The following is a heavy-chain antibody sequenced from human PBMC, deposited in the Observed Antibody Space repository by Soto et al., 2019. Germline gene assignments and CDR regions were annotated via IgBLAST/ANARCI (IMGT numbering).Heavy chain of an antibody. Sequence: QVQLVQSGAEVKKPGASVKVSCKASGYTFTSYAIHWVRQAPGQRLEWMGWINTAKENTKYSQKFQGRVTITRDTSARIVLMELSSLRSEDTAVYCCARGNSWSYFDYRGQGTLVTVSS. CDR1: GYTFTSYA. CDR3: ARGNSWSYFDY. D-gene: IGHD6-13*01. CDR2: INTAKENT. J-gene: IGHJ4*02. V-gene: IGHV1-3*04.